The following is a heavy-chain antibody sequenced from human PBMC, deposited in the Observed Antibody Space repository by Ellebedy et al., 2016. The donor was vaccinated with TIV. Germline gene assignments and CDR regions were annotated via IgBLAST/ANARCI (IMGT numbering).Heavy chain of an antibody. CDR3: ARALFDVWGGYPLNY. D-gene: IGHD3-3*01. CDR2: IWYDGSNK. V-gene: IGHV3-33*01. J-gene: IGHJ4*02. CDR1: GFTFSSYG. Sequence: PGGSLRLSCAASGFTFSSYGMHWVRQAPGKGLEWVAVIWYDGSNKYYADSVKGRFTISRDNAANSLYLQMNSLRVDDTAVYYCARALFDVWGGYPLNYWGRGTLVTVSS.